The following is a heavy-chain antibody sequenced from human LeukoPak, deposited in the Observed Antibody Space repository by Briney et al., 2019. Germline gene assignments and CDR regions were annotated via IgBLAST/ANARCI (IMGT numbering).Heavy chain of an antibody. D-gene: IGHD4-17*01. V-gene: IGHV3-72*01. J-gene: IGHJ4*02. Sequence: GGSLRLPCAASGFSISDHYMDWVRQAPGKGLEWVGRVRNKPNGYTTDYGTSVKGRFTISRDDSKNSLYLQMNSLTGEDTAVYYCTRVRHGDYFDYWGQGALVSVSS. CDR2: VRNKPNGYTT. CDR3: TRVRHGDYFDY. CDR1: GFSISDHY.